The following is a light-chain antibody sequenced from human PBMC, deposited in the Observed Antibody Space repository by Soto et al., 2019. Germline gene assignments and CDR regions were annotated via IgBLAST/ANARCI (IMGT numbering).Light chain of an antibody. J-gene: IGKJ5*01. Sequence: EVVLTQSPDTLSLSPGETATLSCRASQSVDRYVAWYQQKLGQAPRLLIYDAYTRATGVAARFTGSGSATDFSLTITSLEPEDFAVYYCQLYSRSPRQITFGQGTRLEIK. CDR2: DAY. CDR3: QLYSRSPRQIT. V-gene: IGKV3-11*01. CDR1: QSVDRY.